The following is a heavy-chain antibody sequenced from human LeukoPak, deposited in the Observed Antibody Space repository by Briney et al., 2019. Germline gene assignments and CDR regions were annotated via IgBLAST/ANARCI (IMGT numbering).Heavy chain of an antibody. J-gene: IGHJ6*02. V-gene: IGHV3-48*01. CDR2: ISSSSSTI. D-gene: IGHD3-3*01. CDR3: ARAHEGDFWSGYYRGYYYNYGMDV. CDR1: GFTFSSYA. Sequence: GGSLRLSCAASGFTFSSYAMSWVRQAPGKGLEWVSYISSSSSTIYYADSVKGRFTISRDNAKNSLYLQMNSLRAEDTAVYYCARAHEGDFWSGYYRGYYYNYGMDVWGQGTTVTVSS.